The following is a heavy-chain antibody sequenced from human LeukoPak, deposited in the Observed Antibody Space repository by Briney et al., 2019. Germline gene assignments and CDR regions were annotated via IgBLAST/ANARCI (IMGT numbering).Heavy chain of an antibody. J-gene: IGHJ4*02. D-gene: IGHD4-17*01. CDR3: ARGLGTVTTPLWFDY. V-gene: IGHV3-48*01. CDR2: ISSSSSTI. Sequence: QPGGPLRLSCAASGFTFSSYSMNWVRQAPGKGLEWVSYISSSSSTIYYADSVKGRFTISRDNAKNSLYLQMNSLRAEDTAVYYCARGLGTVTTPLWFDYWGQGTLVTVSS. CDR1: GFTFSSYS.